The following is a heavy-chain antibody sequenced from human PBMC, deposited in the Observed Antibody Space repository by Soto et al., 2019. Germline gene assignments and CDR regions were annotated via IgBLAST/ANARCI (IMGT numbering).Heavy chain of an antibody. CDR2: IYYSGSI. J-gene: IGHJ3*02. CDR3: ARRVSTGIYAFDI. V-gene: IGHV4-59*08. Sequence: PWETLSLTCTVSGGSISSYYWSWIRQPPGKGLEWIGYIYYSGSINYNPSLKSRVTISVDTSKNQFSLKLSSVTAADTAVYYCARRVSTGIYAFDIWGQGTMVTVSS. D-gene: IGHD2-15*01. CDR1: GGSISSYY.